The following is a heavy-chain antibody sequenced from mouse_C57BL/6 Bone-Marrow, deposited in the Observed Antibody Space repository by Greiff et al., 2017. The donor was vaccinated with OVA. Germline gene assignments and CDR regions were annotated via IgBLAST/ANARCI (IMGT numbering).Heavy chain of an antibody. J-gene: IGHJ3*01. CDR1: GYSFTGYY. Sequence: EVQLQQSGPELVQPGASVKISCKASGYSFTGYYMNWVKQSPEKSLEWIGEINPSTGGTTYNQKFKAKATLTVDKTSSTANMQLNSRTSEDSAVYYWARGRTSPFANWGQGTLVTVSA. CDR3: ARGRTSPFAN. CDR2: INPSTGGT. D-gene: IGHD1-1*01. V-gene: IGHV1-42*01.